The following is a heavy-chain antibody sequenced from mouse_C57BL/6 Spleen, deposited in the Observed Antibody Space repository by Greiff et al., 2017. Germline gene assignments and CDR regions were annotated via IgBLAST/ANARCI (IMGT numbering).Heavy chain of an antibody. Sequence: DVQLQESGPGLVKPSQSLSLTCSVTGYSITSGYYWNWIRQFPGNKLEWMGYISYDGSNNYNPSLKNRISITRDTSKNQFFLKLNSVTTEDTATYYCARSYYGSSYTWFAYWGQGTLVTVSA. CDR1: GYSITSGYY. J-gene: IGHJ3*01. CDR3: ARSYYGSSYTWFAY. D-gene: IGHD1-1*01. CDR2: ISYDGSN. V-gene: IGHV3-6*01.